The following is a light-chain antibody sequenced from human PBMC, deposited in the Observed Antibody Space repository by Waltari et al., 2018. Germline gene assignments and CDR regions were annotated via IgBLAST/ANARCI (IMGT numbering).Light chain of an antibody. CDR2: DAS. V-gene: IGKV1-33*01. CDR3: QQYDNLHMYT. Sequence: DIQMTQSPSSLSASVGDRVTITCQASQDISNYLNWYQQKPGKAPKLLIYDASNLETGVPSRFSGSGSVTDFTFTISSLQPEDIATYYCQQYDNLHMYTFGQGTKLEIK. J-gene: IGKJ2*01. CDR1: QDISNY.